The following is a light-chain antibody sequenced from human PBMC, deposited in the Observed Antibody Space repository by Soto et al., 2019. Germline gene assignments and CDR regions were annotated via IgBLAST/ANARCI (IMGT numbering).Light chain of an antibody. Sequence: QSVLTQPPSASGTPGQRVTISCSGSSSNIGSNPVNWYQQLPGTAPKVLIYDNNNRPSGVPDRFSGSKSGTSASLAITGLQAEDEADYYCQSYDSSLSGVVFGGGTQLTVL. CDR2: DNN. CDR1: SSNIGSNP. CDR3: QSYDSSLSGVV. J-gene: IGLJ2*01. V-gene: IGLV1-44*01.